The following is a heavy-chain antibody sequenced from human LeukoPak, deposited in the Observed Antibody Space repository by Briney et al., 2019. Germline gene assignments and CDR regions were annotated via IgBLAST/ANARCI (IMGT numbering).Heavy chain of an antibody. CDR1: GFTFSSYA. CDR2: ISYDGSNK. V-gene: IGHV3-30*04. D-gene: IGHD1-26*01. J-gene: IGHJ4*02. CDR3: AREPSGYLDY. Sequence: GGSLRLSCAASGFTFSSYAVHWVRQAPGKGLEWVAVISYDGSNKYYADSVKGRFTISRDNSKNTLYLQMNSLRAEDTAVYYCAREPSGYLDYWGQGTLVTVSS.